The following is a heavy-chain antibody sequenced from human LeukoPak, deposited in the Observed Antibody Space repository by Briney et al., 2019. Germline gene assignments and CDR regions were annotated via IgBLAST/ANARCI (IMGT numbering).Heavy chain of an antibody. D-gene: IGHD6-19*01. CDR1: GGSISSSNW. CDR3: TRDHSSGLYYFDY. J-gene: IGHJ4*02. V-gene: IGHV4-4*02. Sequence: SETLSLTCAVSGGSISSSNWWSWVRQPPGKGLEWIGEIYHSGSTNYNPSLKSRVTISVDKSKNQFSLKLSSATAEDTAIYYCTRDHSSGLYYFDYWGQGTLVTVSS. CDR2: IYHSGST.